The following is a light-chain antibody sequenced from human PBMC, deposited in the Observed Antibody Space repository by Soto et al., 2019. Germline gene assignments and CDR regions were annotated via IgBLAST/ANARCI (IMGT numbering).Light chain of an antibody. J-gene: IGLJ1*01. V-gene: IGLV2-14*01. Sequence: GVSIRFSGSKSGNTASLTISGLQAEDEAEYYCGSYARASTSNVFGTGTKVTVL. CDR3: GSYARASTSNV.